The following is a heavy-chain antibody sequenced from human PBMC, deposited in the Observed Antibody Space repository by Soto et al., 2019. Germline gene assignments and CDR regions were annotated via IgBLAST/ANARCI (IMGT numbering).Heavy chain of an antibody. CDR1: GFTFSSYA. V-gene: IGHV3-23*01. D-gene: IGHD2-15*01. CDR2: ISGSGGST. J-gene: IGHJ6*02. Sequence: VQLLESGGGLVQPGGSLRLSCAASGFTFSSYAMSWVRQAPGKGLEWVSAISGSGGSTYYADSVKGRFTISRDNSKNTLYLQMNSLRAEDTAVYYCAKDPSVGYCSGGSCYGGYYYYGMDVWGQGTTVTVSS. CDR3: AKDPSVGYCSGGSCYGGYYYYGMDV.